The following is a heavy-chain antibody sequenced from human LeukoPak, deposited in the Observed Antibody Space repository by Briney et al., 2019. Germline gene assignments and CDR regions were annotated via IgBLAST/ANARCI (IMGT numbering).Heavy chain of an antibody. CDR3: ARPSDYGAYYFDY. D-gene: IGHD4-17*01. V-gene: IGHV5-51*01. Sequence: GESLKISCKGSGYSFTSYWIGWVRQMSGQGPELMGVIYPGDSETRYSPSFQGQVTISADKSINTAFLQWSSLKASDTAMYYCARPSDYGAYYFDYLGQGTLVTVSS. CDR2: IYPGDSET. J-gene: IGHJ4*02. CDR1: GYSFTSYW.